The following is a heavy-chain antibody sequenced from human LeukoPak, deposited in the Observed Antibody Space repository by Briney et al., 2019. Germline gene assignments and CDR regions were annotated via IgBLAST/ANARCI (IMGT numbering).Heavy chain of an antibody. D-gene: IGHD3-10*01. CDR3: AGIWLGNNAFDI. V-gene: IGHV4-34*01. J-gene: IGHJ3*02. CDR2: INHDGST. Sequence: PSETLSLTCAVYGGSFSGYYWSWVRQPPQKGLEWIGEINHDGSTTYNPSLKSRVSISVETSTSQFSLKLSFVTAADTAMYYCAGIWLGNNAFDIWGRGTMVTISS. CDR1: GGSFSGYY.